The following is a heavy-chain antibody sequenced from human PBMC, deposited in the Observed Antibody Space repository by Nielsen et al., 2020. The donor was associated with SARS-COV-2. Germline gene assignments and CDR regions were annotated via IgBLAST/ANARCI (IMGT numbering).Heavy chain of an antibody. CDR3: AMGGYSYGYGFVY. CDR1: GFTFSSYA. CDR2: ISGSGGST. V-gene: IGHV3-23*01. J-gene: IGHJ4*02. Sequence: GGSLRLSCAASGFTFSSYAMSWVRQAPGKGLEWVSAISGSGGSTYYADSVKGRFTISRDNSKNTLYLQMNSLRAEDTAIYYCAMGGYSYGYGFVYWGQGTLVTVSS. D-gene: IGHD5-18*01.